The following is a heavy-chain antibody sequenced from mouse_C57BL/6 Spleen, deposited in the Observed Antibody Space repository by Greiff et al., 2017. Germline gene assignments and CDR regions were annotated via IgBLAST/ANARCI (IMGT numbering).Heavy chain of an antibody. CDR1: GYTFTSYW. Sequence: VQLQQSGAELAQPGASVKLSCKASGYTFTSYWMHWVKQRPGQGLEWIGYINPSSGYTKYNQKFKDKATLTADKSSSTAYMQLSSLTYEDSAVYYCARWDFITTVVATSPFDYWGQGTTLTVSS. D-gene: IGHD1-1*01. CDR2: INPSSGYT. CDR3: ARWDFITTVVATSPFDY. V-gene: IGHV1-7*01. J-gene: IGHJ2*01.